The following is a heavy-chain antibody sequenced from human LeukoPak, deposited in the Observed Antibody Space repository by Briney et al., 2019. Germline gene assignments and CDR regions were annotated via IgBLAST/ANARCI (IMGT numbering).Heavy chain of an antibody. CDR1: GFTFSSYW. V-gene: IGHV3-7*01. J-gene: IGHJ4*02. CDR3: TRVPYGDYWSSDY. Sequence: GVSLRLSCVASGFTFSSYWMSWVRQAPGKGLEWVANIKQDGSEKYYVDSVKGRFTISRDNAKNSLYLQMNSLRAEDTAIYYCTRVPYGDYWSSDYWGQGTLVTVSS. D-gene: IGHD4-17*01. CDR2: IKQDGSEK.